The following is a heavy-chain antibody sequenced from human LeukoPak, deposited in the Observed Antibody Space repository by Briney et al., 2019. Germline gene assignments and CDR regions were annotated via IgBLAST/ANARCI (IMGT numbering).Heavy chain of an antibody. J-gene: IGHJ4*02. V-gene: IGHV3-23*01. Sequence: PGGSLRLSCAASGFTLRHFAMNWVRQAPGKGLEWVSSIASDGDTFYAGPVKGRFTISRDISTNTLHLQMNSLRADDTAIYFCANEAHRHLDLHNWGQGTLVTVST. CDR1: GFTLRHFA. CDR2: IASDGDT. CDR3: ANEAHRHLDLHN.